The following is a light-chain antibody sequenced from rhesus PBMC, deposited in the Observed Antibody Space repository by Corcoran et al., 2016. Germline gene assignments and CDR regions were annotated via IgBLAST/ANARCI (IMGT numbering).Light chain of an antibody. Sequence: DIVMTQTPLSLPVTPGEPASISCRSSQSLLDSEDGNTYLDWDLHKPGQSPQRLIYEVYNRASGVPDRFSGSGSDTDFTLKISRVEAEDGGVYYCMQALEFPFTFGPGTKLDIK. V-gene: IGKV2-104*02. CDR2: EVY. CDR1: QSLLDSEDGNTY. CDR3: MQALEFPFT. J-gene: IGKJ3*01.